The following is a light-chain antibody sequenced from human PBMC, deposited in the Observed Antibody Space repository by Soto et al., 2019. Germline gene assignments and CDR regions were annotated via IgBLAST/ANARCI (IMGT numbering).Light chain of an antibody. Sequence: QSALTQPASVFGSPGQSITISCTGTSSDVGNYIFVSWYRQHPGKAPKLMIYDINNRPSGVSNRFSGSKSGNTASLTISGLQAEDEADYYCVSYTTSASYVFGTGTKLTVL. CDR3: VSYTTSASYV. CDR1: SSDVGNYIF. V-gene: IGLV2-14*01. J-gene: IGLJ1*01. CDR2: DIN.